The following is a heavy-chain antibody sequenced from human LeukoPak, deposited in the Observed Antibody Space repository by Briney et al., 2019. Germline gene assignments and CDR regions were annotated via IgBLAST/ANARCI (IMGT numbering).Heavy chain of an antibody. CDR3: ARDPWGYLRSFDY. CDR2: INPNSGGT. CDR1: GYTFTGYY. V-gene: IGHV1-2*02. Sequence: VASVKVSRKASGYTFTGYYMHWVRQAPGQGLEWMGWINPNSGGTNYAQKFQGRVTMTRDTSISTAYMELSRLRSDDTAVYYCARDPWGYLRSFDYWGQGTLVTVSS. J-gene: IGHJ4*02. D-gene: IGHD3-16*01.